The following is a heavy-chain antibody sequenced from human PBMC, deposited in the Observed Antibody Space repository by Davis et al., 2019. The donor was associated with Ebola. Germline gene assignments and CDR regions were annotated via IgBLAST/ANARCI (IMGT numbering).Heavy chain of an antibody. J-gene: IGHJ5*02. Sequence: MPSETLSLTCTVSGGSISSGGYYWSWIRQHPGKGLEWIGYIYYSGSTYYNPSLKSRVTISVDTSKNQFSLKLSSVTAADTAVYYCARAVKRITIFGVVIIGWFDPWGQGTLVTVSS. CDR2: IYYSGST. CDR1: GGSISSGGYY. V-gene: IGHV4-61*08. D-gene: IGHD3-3*01. CDR3: ARAVKRITIFGVVIIGWFDP.